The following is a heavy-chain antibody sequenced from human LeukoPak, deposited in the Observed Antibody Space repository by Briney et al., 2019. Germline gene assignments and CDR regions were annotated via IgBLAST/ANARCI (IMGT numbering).Heavy chain of an antibody. J-gene: IGHJ6*03. CDR2: IYVTGT. CDR3: ARHIGGGIEDMDV. CDR1: GGSIGTYY. D-gene: IGHD3-16*02. Sequence: SEPLSLTCTVSGGSIGTYYWSWIRQSPGKGLEWIGYIYVTGTRYDPYLQSRVTISVDRSRNQFFLKMSSVTAADTAVYYCARHIGGGIEDMDVWGKGTKVIVSS. V-gene: IGHV4-59*08.